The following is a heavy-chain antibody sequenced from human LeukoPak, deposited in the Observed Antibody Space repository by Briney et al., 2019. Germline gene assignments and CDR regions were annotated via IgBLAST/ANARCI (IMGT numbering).Heavy chain of an antibody. Sequence: SDPLSLTCTVSGRPISISSNHWGWIRQPPGKGLEWIGDIYYSGTTNYNPSLKSRVTMSVDTSKNQFSLKLNSATAADTAVYYCARRLSTRSYYLDDWGQGTLVTVFS. D-gene: IGHD2/OR15-2a*01. CDR1: GRPISISSNH. V-gene: IGHV4-39*01. CDR2: IYYSGTT. J-gene: IGHJ4*02. CDR3: ARRLSTRSYYLDD.